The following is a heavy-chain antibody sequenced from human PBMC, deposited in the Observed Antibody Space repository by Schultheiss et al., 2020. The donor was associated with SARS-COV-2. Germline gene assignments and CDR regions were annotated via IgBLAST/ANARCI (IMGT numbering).Heavy chain of an antibody. CDR1: GYTFTSYG. D-gene: IGHD6-19*01. CDR2: ISAYNGNT. CDR3: ARDQWLVRRVNYYYYGMDV. J-gene: IGHJ6*02. Sequence: ASVKVSCKASGYTFTSYGISWVRQAPGQGLEWMGWISAYNGNTNYAQKLQGRVTMTTDTSTSTAYMELRSLRSDDTAVYYCARDQWLVRRVNYYYYGMDVWGQGTTVTSP. V-gene: IGHV1-18*01.